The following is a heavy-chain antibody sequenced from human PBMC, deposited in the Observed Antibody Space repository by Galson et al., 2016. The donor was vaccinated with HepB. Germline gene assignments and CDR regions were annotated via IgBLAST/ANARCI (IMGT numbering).Heavy chain of an antibody. Sequence: SLRLSCAASGFTFSDSYMSWIRQAPGKGLEWVSYISSNGSTIYYADSVTGRFTIYRDNAKNSLYLQMNSLRAEDTAVYYCARDVGDSSGYFLYYFDYWGQGTLVTVSS. V-gene: IGHV3-11*01. J-gene: IGHJ4*02. CDR2: ISSNGSTI. CDR3: ARDVGDSSGYFLYYFDY. D-gene: IGHD3-22*01. CDR1: GFTFSDSY.